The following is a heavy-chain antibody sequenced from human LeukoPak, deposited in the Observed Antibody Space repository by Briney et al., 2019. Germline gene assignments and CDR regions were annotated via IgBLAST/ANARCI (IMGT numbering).Heavy chain of an antibody. J-gene: IGHJ6*03. CDR1: GGSISSGYY. CDR2: IYHSGST. CDR3: ARVDRNYYYYYMDV. V-gene: IGHV4-38-2*02. Sequence: PSETLSLTCTVSGGSISSGYYWGWIRQPPGKGLEWIGSIYHSGSTYYNPSLKSRVTISVDTSKNQFSLKLSSVTAADTAVYYCARVDRNYYYYYMDVWGKGTTVTVSS.